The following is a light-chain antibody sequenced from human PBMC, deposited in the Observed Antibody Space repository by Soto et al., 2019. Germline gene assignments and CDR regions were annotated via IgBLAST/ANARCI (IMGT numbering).Light chain of an antibody. CDR2: GAS. CDR3: LQCSDWPIFT. V-gene: IGKV3-15*01. J-gene: IGKJ3*01. Sequence: EIVMTQSPATLFVFPGERATLSCRASQSVSSNLAWYQQKPGQAPRLLIYGASTRATGIPARCSGSGSGTEFTLTISSLQSEDFAVYYCLQCSDWPIFTFGPGTKVDIK. CDR1: QSVSSN.